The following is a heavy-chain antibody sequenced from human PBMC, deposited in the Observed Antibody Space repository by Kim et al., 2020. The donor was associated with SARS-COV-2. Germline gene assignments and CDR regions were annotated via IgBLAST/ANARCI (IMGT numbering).Heavy chain of an antibody. D-gene: IGHD6-19*01. V-gene: IGHV1-18*01. Sequence: YAQQLQGRVTMTTDTSTRTAYMGARSMRSDDTAVYYCAREVKGKGLADDYWGQGTLVTVSS. J-gene: IGHJ4*02. CDR3: AREVKGKGLADDY.